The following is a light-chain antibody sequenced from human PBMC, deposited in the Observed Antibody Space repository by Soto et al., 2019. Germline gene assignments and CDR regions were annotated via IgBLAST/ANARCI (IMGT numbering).Light chain of an antibody. CDR1: QSVSSK. CDR2: AAS. CDR3: QQYNNWPPWT. Sequence: EIVMTQSPATLSVSPGEGATLSCRASQSVSSKLAWYQQKPGQAPRLLIYAASNRAAGIPARFSGSGSGTEFTLTISSRQAEDFAVYYCQQYNNWPPWTFGQGTKVEIK. J-gene: IGKJ1*01. V-gene: IGKV3-15*01.